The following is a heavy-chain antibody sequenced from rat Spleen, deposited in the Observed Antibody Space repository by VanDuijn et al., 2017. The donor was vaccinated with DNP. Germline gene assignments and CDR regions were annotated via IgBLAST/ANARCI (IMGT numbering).Heavy chain of an antibody. V-gene: IGHV5S10*01. CDR2: IFYDGSTT. J-gene: IGHJ2*01. CDR3: ATHGFGYFDY. D-gene: IGHD4-3*01. CDR1: GFTFSDFN. Sequence: EVKLVESGGGLVQPGRSLKLSCAASGFTFSDFNMAWVRQAPKKGLEWVATIFYDGSTTYYGDSVKGRFTISRDDAKNTLYLQMDSLRSEDTATYYCATHGFGYFDYWGQGVVVTVSS.